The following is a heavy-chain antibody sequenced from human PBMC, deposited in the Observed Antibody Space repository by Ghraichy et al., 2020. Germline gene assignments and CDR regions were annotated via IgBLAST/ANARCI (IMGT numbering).Heavy chain of an antibody. CDR2: IYYSGST. V-gene: IGHV4-30-4*01. Sequence: SETLSLTCTVSGGSISSGNYCWTWIRQPPGKGLEWIGYIYYSGSTYYNASIKSRVTISIDTSKNQFFLNVTSVTAADTAVYYCARGADYGGRLDSWGQGTLVTVS. D-gene: IGHD4-23*01. J-gene: IGHJ4*02. CDR3: ARGADYGGRLDS. CDR1: GGSISSGNYC.